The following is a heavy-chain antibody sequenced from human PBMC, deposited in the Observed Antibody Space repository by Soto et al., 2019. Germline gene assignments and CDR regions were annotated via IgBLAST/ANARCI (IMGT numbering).Heavy chain of an antibody. D-gene: IGHD6-13*01. J-gene: IGHJ6*02. CDR3: ARVLAAAGTYYYYGMDV. Sequence: PGGSLRLSCAASGFTFSSYWMHWVRQAPGKGLVWVSRINSDGSSTSYADSVKGRFTISRDNAKNTLYLQMNSLRAEDTAVYYCARVLAAAGTYYYYGMDVWGQGTTVTVSS. CDR1: GFTFSSYW. CDR2: INSDGSST. V-gene: IGHV3-74*01.